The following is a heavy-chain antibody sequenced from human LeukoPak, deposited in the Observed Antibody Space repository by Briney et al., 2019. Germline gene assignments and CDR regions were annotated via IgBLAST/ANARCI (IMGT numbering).Heavy chain of an antibody. V-gene: IGHV3-7*03. CDR1: GFAFSGYW. Sequence: PGGSLRLSCAASGFAFSGYWMSWVREAPGPGLEWVANINEDGSKKHYLDSVEGRFTISRDNAKNSLYLQMNSLRAEDTAVFYCASDRDFRLHYWGQGTLVTVSS. CDR3: ASDRDFRLHY. J-gene: IGHJ4*02. D-gene: IGHD2-21*02. CDR2: INEDGSKK.